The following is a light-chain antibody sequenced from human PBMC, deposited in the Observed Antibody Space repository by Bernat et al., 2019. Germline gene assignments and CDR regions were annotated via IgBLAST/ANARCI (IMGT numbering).Light chain of an antibody. CDR3: QQRSNWPPSIT. V-gene: IGKV3-11*01. J-gene: IGKJ5*01. Sequence: EIVLTQSPATLSLSPGERATLSCRASQSVSSYLAWYQQKPGQAPRLLIYDASNRATGVPARFSGSGSGTDFTITISSLEPGDFAVYYCQQRSNWPPSITFGQGTRLEIK. CDR2: DAS. CDR1: QSVSSY.